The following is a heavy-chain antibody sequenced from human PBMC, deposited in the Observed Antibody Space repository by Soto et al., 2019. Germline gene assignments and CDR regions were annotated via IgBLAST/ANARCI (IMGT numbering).Heavy chain of an antibody. CDR1: GYTVNDLS. V-gene: IGHV1-24*01. Sequence: QVQLVQSGAEVKNPGASVKVSCKVLGYTVNDLSIHWVRQAPGKGLEWVGGFDPEHGEAVYAQKFQGRVTMTEETLTDTAYMELSNLRSEDTAVYYCVKGCSRGRYYYYYGMDVWGQGTTVTVSS. CDR3: VKGCSRGRYYYYYGMDV. CDR2: FDPEHGEA. J-gene: IGHJ6*02. D-gene: IGHD3-10*02.